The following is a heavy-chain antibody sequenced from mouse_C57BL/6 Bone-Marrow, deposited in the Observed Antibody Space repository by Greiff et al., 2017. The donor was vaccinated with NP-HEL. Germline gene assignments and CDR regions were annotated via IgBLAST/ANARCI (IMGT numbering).Heavy chain of an antibody. CDR1: GFTFSDYY. J-gene: IGHJ3*01. CDR3: ARPPYSNYVLFAY. D-gene: IGHD2-5*01. CDR2: ISNGGGST. V-gene: IGHV5-12*01. Sequence: EVKLMESGGGLVQPGGSLKLSCAASGFTFSDYYMYWVRQTPEKRLEWVAYISNGGGSTYYPDTVKGRFTISRDNAKNTLYLQMSRLKSEDTAMYYCARPPYSNYVLFAYWGQGTLVTVSA.